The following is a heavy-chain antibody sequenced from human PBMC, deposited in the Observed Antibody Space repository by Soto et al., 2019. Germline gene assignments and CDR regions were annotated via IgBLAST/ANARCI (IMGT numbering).Heavy chain of an antibody. CDR3: ARDPNGDHIGAFEF. CDR2: INGGITAT. Sequence: GGSLRLSCVGSRFTFSNFAITWVRQAPGKGLEWVSSINGGITATHYADSVKGRFTISRDNSKNAVYLHISNLRVEDTAVYYCARDPNGDHIGAFEFWGQGTVVTVSS. CDR1: RFTFSNFA. D-gene: IGHD2-21*02. J-gene: IGHJ3*01. V-gene: IGHV3-23*01.